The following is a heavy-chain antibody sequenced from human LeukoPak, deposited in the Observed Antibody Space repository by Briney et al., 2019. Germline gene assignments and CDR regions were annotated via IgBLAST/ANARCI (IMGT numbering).Heavy chain of an antibody. D-gene: IGHD4-23*01. V-gene: IGHV1-69*13. CDR1: GGTFSSYA. CDR3: ARSDYGGNFELGAFDY. Sequence: SLKVSCKASGGTFSSYAISWVRQAPGQGLEWMGGINPIFGTANYAQKFQGRVTITADESTSTAYMELSSLRSEDTAVYYCARSDYGGNFELGAFDYWGQGTLVTVSS. CDR2: INPIFGTA. J-gene: IGHJ4*02.